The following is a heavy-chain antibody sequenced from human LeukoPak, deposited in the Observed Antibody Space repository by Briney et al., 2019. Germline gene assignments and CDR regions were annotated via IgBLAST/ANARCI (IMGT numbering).Heavy chain of an antibody. CDR1: GFTFNSYS. J-gene: IGHJ4*02. CDR3: ARDIHWAFDY. D-gene: IGHD7-27*01. Sequence: SGGSLRLSCGASGFTFNSYSMNWVRQAPGKGLEWVSYISSSTSRIYYADSVKGRFTISRDSARRSLFPQMNSLRDEDTAVYYCARDIHWAFDYWGQGTLVTVSS. CDR2: ISSSTSRI. V-gene: IGHV3-48*02.